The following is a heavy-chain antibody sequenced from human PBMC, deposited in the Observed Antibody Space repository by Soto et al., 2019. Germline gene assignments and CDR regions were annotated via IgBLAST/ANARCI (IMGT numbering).Heavy chain of an antibody. CDR3: AGVEMDLGAFDI. J-gene: IGHJ3*02. D-gene: IGHD3-16*01. Sequence: ASVKVSCKASGYTFTGYYMHWVRQAPGQGLEWMGWINPNSGGTNYAQKFQGRVTMNRDTSISTDYMELRRMRSDATAVHYCAGVEMDLGAFDIRGQGPMVTVS. CDR1: GYTFTGYY. V-gene: IGHV1-2*02. CDR2: INPNSGGT.